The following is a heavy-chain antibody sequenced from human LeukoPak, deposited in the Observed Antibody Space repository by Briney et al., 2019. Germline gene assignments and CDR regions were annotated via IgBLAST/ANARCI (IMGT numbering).Heavy chain of an antibody. J-gene: IGHJ4*02. V-gene: IGHV3-23*01. D-gene: IGHD2-21*02. Sequence: AGGSLRLSCAASGFTFSTYVMGWVRQAPGKGLEWVSGISDSGGITTYADSVRGRFTISRDNPKNTLYLQMNSLRAEDTATYYCAKGAHCGGDCYAYFDYRGQGTLVTVSS. CDR2: ISDSGGIT. CDR3: AKGAHCGGDCYAYFDY. CDR1: GFTFSTYV.